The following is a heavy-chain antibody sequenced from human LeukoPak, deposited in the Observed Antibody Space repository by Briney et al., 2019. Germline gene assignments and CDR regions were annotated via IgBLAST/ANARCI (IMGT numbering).Heavy chain of an antibody. CDR1: GGSISSSSYY. CDR3: AKAGFDCSGGSCYPNWFDA. V-gene: IGHV4-39*07. CDR2: IYYSGST. Sequence: SETLSLTCTVSGGSISSSSYYWGWIRQPPGKGLEWIGSIYYSGSTYYNPSLKSRVTISVDTSKNQFSLKVTSVTAADTAVYYCAKAGFDCSGGSCYPNWFDAWGQGTLVTVSS. D-gene: IGHD2-15*01. J-gene: IGHJ5*02.